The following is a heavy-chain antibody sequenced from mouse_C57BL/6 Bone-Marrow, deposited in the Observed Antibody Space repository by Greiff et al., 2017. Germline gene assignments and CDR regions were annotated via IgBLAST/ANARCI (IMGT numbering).Heavy chain of an antibody. Sequence: QVQLQQPGAELVRPGTSVKLSCKASGYTFTSYWMHWVKQRPGQGLEWIGVIDPSDSYTNYNQKFKGKATLTVDTSSSTAYMQLSSQTSEDSAVYYCASGDLWGQGTTLTVSS. CDR1: GYTFTSYW. V-gene: IGHV1-59*01. CDR3: ASGDL. J-gene: IGHJ2*01. CDR2: IDPSDSYT. D-gene: IGHD3-3*01.